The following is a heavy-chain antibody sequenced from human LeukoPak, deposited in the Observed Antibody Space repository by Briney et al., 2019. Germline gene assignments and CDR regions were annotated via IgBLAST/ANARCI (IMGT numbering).Heavy chain of an antibody. D-gene: IGHD6-19*01. J-gene: IGHJ6*02. CDR2: INPNSGGT. V-gene: IGHV1-2*02. CDR1: GYTFTGYY. Sequence: ASVKVSFKASGYTFTGYYIHWVRQAPGQGLEWMGWINPNSGGTNYAQKFQGRVTMTRDTSISTAYMELSRLRSDDTAVFYCARRGLDQYYYSGMDVWGQGTTVTVSS. CDR3: ARRGLDQYYYSGMDV.